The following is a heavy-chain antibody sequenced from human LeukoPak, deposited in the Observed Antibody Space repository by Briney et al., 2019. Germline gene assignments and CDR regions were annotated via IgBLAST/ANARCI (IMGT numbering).Heavy chain of an antibody. J-gene: IGHJ4*02. CDR3: ARYGDYDFDY. CDR1: GGSISSGDYY. V-gene: IGHV4-30-4*01. Sequence: SQTLSLTCTVSGGSISSGDYYWSWIRQPPGKGLEWIGYIYYSGSTYYNPSLKSRFTISVDTSKNQFSLNLNSVTAADTAVYYCARYGDYDFDYWGQGTLVTVSS. CDR2: IYYSGST. D-gene: IGHD4-17*01.